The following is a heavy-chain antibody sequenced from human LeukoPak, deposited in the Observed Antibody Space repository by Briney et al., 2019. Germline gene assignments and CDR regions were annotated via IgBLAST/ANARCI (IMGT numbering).Heavy chain of an antibody. CDR3: ARAPLLAAAGTRGFDY. J-gene: IGHJ4*02. CDR2: IIPIFGTA. D-gene: IGHD6-13*01. CDR1: GGTFSIYA. V-gene: IGHV1-69*01. Sequence: SVNVSCEASGGTFSIYAISWVRQAPGQGLEWMGGIIPIFGTANYAQKFQGRVTNTADASTSTAYMELSSLRSEDTAVYYCARAPLLAAAGTRGFDYWGQGTLVTVSS.